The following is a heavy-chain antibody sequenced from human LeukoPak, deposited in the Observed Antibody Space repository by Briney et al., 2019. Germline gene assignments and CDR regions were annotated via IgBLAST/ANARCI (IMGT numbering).Heavy chain of an antibody. J-gene: IGHJ4*02. CDR1: GFTFSSYA. V-gene: IGHV3-64*01. Sequence: GGSLRLSCAASGFTFSSYAMHWVRQAPGKGLEYVSAISSNGGSTYYANSVKGRFTISRDNSKNTLYLQMGSLRAEDMAVYYCARDKGVGATTPDYWGQGTLVTVSS. D-gene: IGHD1-26*01. CDR2: ISSNGGST. CDR3: ARDKGVGATTPDY.